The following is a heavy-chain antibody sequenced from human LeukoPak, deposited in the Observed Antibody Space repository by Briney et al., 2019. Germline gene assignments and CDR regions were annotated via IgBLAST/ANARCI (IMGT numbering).Heavy chain of an antibody. CDR2: IYYSGST. CDR1: GDSFSSGDYY. V-gene: IGHV4-30-4*01. CDR3: AREEWFDP. J-gene: IGHJ5*02. Sequence: SSETLSLTCTVSGDSFSSGDYYWSWIRQPPGKGLEWIGYIYYSGSTYYNPSLKSRVTMSVDTSKNQFSLKLSSVTAADTAVYYCAREEWFDPWGQGTLVTVSS.